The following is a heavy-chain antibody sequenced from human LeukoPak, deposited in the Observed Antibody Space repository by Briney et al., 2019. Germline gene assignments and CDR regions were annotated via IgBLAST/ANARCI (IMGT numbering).Heavy chain of an antibody. J-gene: IGHJ4*02. CDR1: GFTLSSNY. Sequence: GGSLRLSCAASGFTLSSNYMSWVRQAPGKGLEWVSVIYSGGSTYYADSVKGRFTISRDNSKNTLYLQMNSLRAEDTAVYYCARDNTPKGQGGDYWGQGTLVTVSS. V-gene: IGHV3-66*01. D-gene: IGHD2/OR15-2a*01. CDR3: ARDNTPKGQGGDY. CDR2: IYSGGST.